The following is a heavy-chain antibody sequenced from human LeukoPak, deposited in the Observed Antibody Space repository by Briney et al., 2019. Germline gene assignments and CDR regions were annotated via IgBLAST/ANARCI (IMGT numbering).Heavy chain of an antibody. CDR2: IYYSGST. Sequence: PSETLSLTCTVSGGSISSSSYYWGWIRQPPGKGLEWIGSIYYSGSTYYNPSLKSRVTISVDTSKNQFSLKLSSVTAADTAVYYCASLPLYYDSSGYYSSYLGYWGQGTLVTVSS. V-gene: IGHV4-39*07. CDR1: GGSISSSSYY. J-gene: IGHJ4*02. CDR3: ASLPLYYDSSGYYSSYLGY. D-gene: IGHD3-22*01.